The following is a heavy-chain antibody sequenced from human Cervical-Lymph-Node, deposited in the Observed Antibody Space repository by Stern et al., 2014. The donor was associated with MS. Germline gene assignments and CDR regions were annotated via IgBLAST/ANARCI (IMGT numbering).Heavy chain of an antibody. D-gene: IGHD4-23*01. CDR1: GYIFRNNG. CDR3: AKDYGGWNHET. Sequence: EVQLVQSGGGSVQPGGSLRLSCVGSGYIFRNNGMSWVRQAPGKGLEWVSGISASGGTTYYADSVKGRFTVSRDNFENTLYLQMSKLRVDDTAVYYCAKDYGGWNHETWGQGVLVIVSS. CDR2: ISASGGTT. J-gene: IGHJ4*02. V-gene: IGHV3-23*04.